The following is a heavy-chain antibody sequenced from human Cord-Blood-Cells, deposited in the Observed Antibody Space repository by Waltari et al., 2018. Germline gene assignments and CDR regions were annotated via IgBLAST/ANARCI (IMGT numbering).Heavy chain of an antibody. CDR3: AREVRNYYGSGSYFMPDAFDI. D-gene: IGHD3-10*01. CDR1: GFTFSSYS. CDR2: ISSSSSYI. J-gene: IGHJ3*02. V-gene: IGHV3-21*01. Sequence: EVQLVESGGGLVKPGGSLRLSCAASGFTFSSYSMTWVRQAPGKGLAWVSSISSSSSYIYYADSVKGRFTISRDNAKNSLYLQMNSLRAEDTAVYYCAREVRNYYGSGSYFMPDAFDIWGQGTMVTVSS.